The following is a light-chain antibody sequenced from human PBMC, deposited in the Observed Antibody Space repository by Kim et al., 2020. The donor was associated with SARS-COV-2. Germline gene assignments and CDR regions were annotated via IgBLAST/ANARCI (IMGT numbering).Light chain of an antibody. V-gene: IGKV1-5*01. CDR3: QVYNSYSNT. J-gene: IGKJ2*01. CDR2: DAS. Sequence: DIQVTQSPSTLSASVGDRVTITCRASQSINNWLAWYQQKPGKAPRFLIYDASSLASGVPSRFSGSGSGTEFTLTISSLQPDDFATYYCQVYNSYSNTFGQGTKLEI. CDR1: QSINNW.